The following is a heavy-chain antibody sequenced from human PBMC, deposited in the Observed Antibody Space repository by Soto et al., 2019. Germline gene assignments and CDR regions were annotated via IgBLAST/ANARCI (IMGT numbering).Heavy chain of an antibody. CDR1: GFTFSSYS. CDR2: ISGSSRHI. J-gene: IGHJ1*01. V-gene: IGHV3-21*01. CDR3: ARDPSDLWEPDQYFPH. Sequence: EVQLVESGGGLVKPGGSLTLSCAASGFTFSSYSMNWVRQAPGKGLEWVSSISGSSRHIYYADSVKGRFTISRDNAKNSLYLQMNSLRAEDTAMYFCARDPSDLWEPDQYFPHWGQGTLVAVSS. D-gene: IGHD1-26*01.